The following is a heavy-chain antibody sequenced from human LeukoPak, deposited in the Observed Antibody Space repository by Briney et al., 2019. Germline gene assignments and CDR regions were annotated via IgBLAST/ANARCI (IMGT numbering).Heavy chain of an antibody. V-gene: IGHV3-23*01. Sequence: GGSLRLSCAASGFTFSSYAMSWVRQAPGKGLEWVSAISGSGGSTYYADSVKGRFTISRDNSKNTLYLQMNSLRAEDTAVYYCAKELSGATNYYYYCGMDVWGQGTTVTVSS. J-gene: IGHJ6*02. D-gene: IGHD1-26*01. CDR1: GFTFSSYA. CDR3: AKELSGATNYYYYCGMDV. CDR2: ISGSGGST.